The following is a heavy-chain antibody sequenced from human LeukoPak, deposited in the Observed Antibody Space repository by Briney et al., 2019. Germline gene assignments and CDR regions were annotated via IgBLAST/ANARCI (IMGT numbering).Heavy chain of an antibody. CDR1: VGTFSSYA. D-gene: IGHD4-11*01. Sequence: ASVKVSCKASVGTFSSYAISWVRQAPGQGLEWMGGIIPIFGTANYAQKFQGRVTITTDESTSTAYMELSSLRSEDTAVYYCARAYSNYVRAFDIWGQGTMVTVSS. CDR3: ARAYSNYVRAFDI. V-gene: IGHV1-69*05. J-gene: IGHJ3*02. CDR2: IIPIFGTA.